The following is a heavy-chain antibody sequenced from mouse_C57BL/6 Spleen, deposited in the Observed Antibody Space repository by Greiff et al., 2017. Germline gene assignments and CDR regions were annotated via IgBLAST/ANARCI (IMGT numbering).Heavy chain of an antibody. D-gene: IGHD4-1*01. V-gene: IGHV1-22*01. CDR2: INPNNGGT. J-gene: IGHJ2*01. CDR1: GYTFTDYN. Sequence: EVKLEESGPELVKPGASVKMSCKASGYTFTDYNMHWVKQSHGKSLEWIGYINPNNGGTSYNQKFKGKATLTVNKSSSTAYMELRSLTAEDSAVYYCARHWLFDYWGQGTTLTVSS. CDR3: ARHWLFDY.